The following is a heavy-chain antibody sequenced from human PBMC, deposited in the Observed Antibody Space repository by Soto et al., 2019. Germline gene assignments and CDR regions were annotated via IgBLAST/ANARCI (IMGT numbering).Heavy chain of an antibody. V-gene: IGHV4-30-4*01. Sequence: PSETLSLTCTVSGGSITSDYSCWSWIRQPPGEGLEWIGHIFDSGTTYTNPSLRSQVAISLDTSKNHFSLTLSSVTAADTAVYYCARGPSADKVHYWGQGDLLTVSS. CDR1: GGSITSDYSC. J-gene: IGHJ4*02. CDR2: IFDSGTT. CDR3: ARGPSADKVHY.